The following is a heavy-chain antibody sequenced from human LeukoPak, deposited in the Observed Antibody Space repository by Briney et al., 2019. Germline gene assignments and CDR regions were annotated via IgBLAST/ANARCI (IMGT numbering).Heavy chain of an antibody. V-gene: IGHV3-21*01. CDR2: ISSSSSYI. Sequence: PGGSLRLSCAASGSTFSSYSMNWVRQAPGKGLEWVSFISSSSSYIYYADSVKGRFTISRDNAKNSLYLQMNSLRAEDTAVYYCARDRSRDYYDSSGKGAFDIWGQGTMVTVSS. D-gene: IGHD3-22*01. CDR1: GSTFSSYS. CDR3: ARDRSRDYYDSSGKGAFDI. J-gene: IGHJ3*02.